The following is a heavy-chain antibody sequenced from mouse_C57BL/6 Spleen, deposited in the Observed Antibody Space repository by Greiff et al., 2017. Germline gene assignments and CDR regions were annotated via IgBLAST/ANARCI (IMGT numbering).Heavy chain of an antibody. J-gene: IGHJ4*01. V-gene: IGHV1-64*01. Sequence: QVQLQQPGAELVKPGASVKLSCKASGYTFTSYWMHWVKQRPGQGLAWIGMIHPNRGSTNYNAKFKSKATLTVDKSSSTAYMQLSSLTSEDSAVYYCARSLSITTVVDYAMDYWGQGTSVTVSS. CDR3: ARSLSITTVVDYAMDY. CDR2: IHPNRGST. D-gene: IGHD1-1*01. CDR1: GYTFTSYW.